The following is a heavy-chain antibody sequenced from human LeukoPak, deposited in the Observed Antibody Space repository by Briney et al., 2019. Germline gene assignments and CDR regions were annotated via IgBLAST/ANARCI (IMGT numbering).Heavy chain of an antibody. Sequence: SETLSLTCTVSGGSISSYYWGWIRQPPGKGLEWIGSIYHSGSTYYNPSLKSRVTISVDTSKNQFSLKLSSVTAADTAVYYCARDEGYSYGYGVGYWGQGTLVTVSS. CDR1: GGSISSYY. D-gene: IGHD5-18*01. CDR3: ARDEGYSYGYGVGY. V-gene: IGHV4-38-2*02. J-gene: IGHJ4*02. CDR2: IYHSGST.